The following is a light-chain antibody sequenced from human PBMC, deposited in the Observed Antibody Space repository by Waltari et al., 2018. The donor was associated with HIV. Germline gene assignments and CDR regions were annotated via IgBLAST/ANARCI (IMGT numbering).Light chain of an antibody. CDR1: SSNIGSNI. V-gene: IGLV1-44*01. J-gene: IGLJ3*02. CDR2: SNN. CDR3: AAWDDSLNGVV. Sequence: QSVLTQPPSASGIPGQRVTISCSGSSSNIGSNIVNWYQQLPGTTPKLPIYSNNQRPSGVPARFSGSKSGTSASLAISGLQSEDEADYYCAAWDDSLNGVVFGGGTKLTVL.